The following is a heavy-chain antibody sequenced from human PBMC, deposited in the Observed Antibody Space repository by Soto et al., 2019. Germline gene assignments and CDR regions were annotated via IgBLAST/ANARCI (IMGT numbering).Heavy chain of an antibody. J-gene: IGHJ4*02. CDR1: GFTFSSYW. Sequence: EVQLVESGGGLVQPGGSLRLSCAASGFTFSSYWMHWVRQAPGKGLVWVSRINSDGSSTSYADSVKGRFTISRDNAKNTLYLQMNSMRAEDTAVYYCAVAVAGPTAIGYWGQGPLVNVSS. CDR2: INSDGSST. D-gene: IGHD6-19*01. CDR3: AVAVAGPTAIGY. V-gene: IGHV3-74*01.